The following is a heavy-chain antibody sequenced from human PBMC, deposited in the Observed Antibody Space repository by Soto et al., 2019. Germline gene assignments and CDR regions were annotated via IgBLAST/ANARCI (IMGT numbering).Heavy chain of an antibody. CDR1: GGSISSYY. CDR2: IYYSGST. Sequence: SETLSLTCTVSGGSISSYYWSWIRQPPGKGLEWIGYIYYSGSTNYNTSLKSRVTISVDTSKNQFSLKLNSMTASDTAVYYCARHNYGSGSTYFDYWGQGTLVTVSS. D-gene: IGHD3-10*01. J-gene: IGHJ4*02. V-gene: IGHV4-59*08. CDR3: ARHNYGSGSTYFDY.